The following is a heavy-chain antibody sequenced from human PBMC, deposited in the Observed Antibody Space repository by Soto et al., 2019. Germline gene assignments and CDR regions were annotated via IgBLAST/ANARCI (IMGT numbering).Heavy chain of an antibody. Sequence: PGESLKISCGGSGFTFSSYAMSWVRQAPGKGLEWVSGVTGSGESAYYADSVKGRLSISRDNSKKTLYLQMESLRAEDTAVYFCAKDQWFYDNVWGSLRYPYYFDLWGQGTLVTVSS. D-gene: IGHD3-16*01. J-gene: IGHJ4*02. V-gene: IGHV3-23*01. CDR3: AKDQWFYDNVWGSLRYPYYFDL. CDR1: GFTFSSYA. CDR2: VTGSGESA.